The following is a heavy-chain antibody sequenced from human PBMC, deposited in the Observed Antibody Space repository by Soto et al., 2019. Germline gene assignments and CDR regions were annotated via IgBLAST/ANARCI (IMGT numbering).Heavy chain of an antibody. V-gene: IGHV1-18*01. CDR1: GYTFSTYG. CDR3: ARDKDRLQLGGNYYYIMDV. CDR2: INTHNGNS. D-gene: IGHD5-12*01. Sequence: GASVKVSCKASGYTFSTYGISWVRQAPGQGLEWMGWINTHNGNSNYAQKFQGRVTITADESTSTAYMELSSLRSEDTAVYYCARDKDRLQLGGNYYYIMDVWGQGTTVTVSS. J-gene: IGHJ6*02.